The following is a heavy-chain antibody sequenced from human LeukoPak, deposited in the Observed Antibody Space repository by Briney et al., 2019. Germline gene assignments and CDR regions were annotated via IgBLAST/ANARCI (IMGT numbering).Heavy chain of an antibody. Sequence: GGSLRLSCAASGFTFSSYDMHWVRQATGKGLEWVSAIGTAGDTYYPGSVKGRFTISRDNSKNTLYLQMNSLRAEDTAVYYCAKPARTDYVDYWGQGTLVTVSS. CDR3: AKPARTDYVDY. J-gene: IGHJ4*02. CDR2: IGTAGDT. CDR1: GFTFSSYD. V-gene: IGHV3-13*01. D-gene: IGHD1-14*01.